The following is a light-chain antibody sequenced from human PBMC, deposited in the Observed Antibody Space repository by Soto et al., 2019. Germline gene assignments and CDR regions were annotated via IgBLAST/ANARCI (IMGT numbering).Light chain of an antibody. CDR3: QQYGTSPIT. CDR1: QSVSSGY. V-gene: IGKV3-20*01. J-gene: IGKJ5*01. CDR2: ETS. Sequence: EMFLTQSPRTLSLAPGERATRLFRASQSVSSGYLAWFQQKPGQTPRLLIYETSTRAAGIPDRFSGSGSGTAFTLTISRLEPEDFAVYYCQQYGTSPITFGQGTRLEIK.